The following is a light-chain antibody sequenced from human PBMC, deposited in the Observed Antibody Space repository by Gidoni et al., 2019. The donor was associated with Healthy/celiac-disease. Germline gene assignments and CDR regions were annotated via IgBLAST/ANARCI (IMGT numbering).Light chain of an antibody. J-gene: IGLJ2*01. V-gene: IGLV3-1*01. CDR1: KLWDKY. Sequence: SYELTQPPSVSVSPGQTASITCSGDKLWDKYACWYQQKPGQSPVLVIYQASKRPSGIPERFSGSHSGNTATLTISGTQAMDEADYYCQAWDSSTVVFGGGTKLTVL. CDR2: QAS. CDR3: QAWDSSTVV.